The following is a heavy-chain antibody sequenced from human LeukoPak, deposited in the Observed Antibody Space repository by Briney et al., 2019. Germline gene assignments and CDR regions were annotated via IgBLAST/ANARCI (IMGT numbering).Heavy chain of an antibody. V-gene: IGHV4-59*06. CDR3: ARGGGTTFDY. Sequence: SETLSLTCTVSGGSISSHYWSWIRQPPGKGLEWIGYIYYSGSTYYNPYLKSRVTISVDTSKNQFSLKLSSVTAADTAVYYCARGGGTTFDYWGQGTLVTVSS. CDR1: GGSISSHY. J-gene: IGHJ4*02. CDR2: IYYSGST. D-gene: IGHD2-2*01.